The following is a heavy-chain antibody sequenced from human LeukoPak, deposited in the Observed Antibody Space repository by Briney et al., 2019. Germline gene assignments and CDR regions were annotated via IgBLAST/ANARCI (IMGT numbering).Heavy chain of an antibody. V-gene: IGHV3-30*18. J-gene: IGHJ4*02. D-gene: IGHD1-1*01. CDR1: GFTFSSYG. CDR2: ISYDGSNK. Sequence: GGSLRLSCAASGFTFSSYGMHWVRQAPGKGLEWVAVISYDGSNKYYADSVKGRFTISRDNSKNTLYLQMNSLRAEDTAVYYCAKDTRSRAGTTDYWGQGTLVTVSS. CDR3: AKDTRSRAGTTDY.